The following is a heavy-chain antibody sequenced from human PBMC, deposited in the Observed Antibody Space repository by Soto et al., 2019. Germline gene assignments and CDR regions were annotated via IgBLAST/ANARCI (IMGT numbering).Heavy chain of an antibody. CDR3: ARLASSYYYDSSGYLPDY. Sequence: ASVKFSCKASGYTFTSYGISWVRQAPGQGFEWMGWISAYNGNTNYAQKLQGRVTMTTDTSTSTAYMELRSLRSDDTAVYYCARLASSYYYDSSGYLPDYWGQGTLVTSPQ. D-gene: IGHD3-22*01. V-gene: IGHV1-18*04. CDR2: ISAYNGNT. J-gene: IGHJ4*02. CDR1: GYTFTSYG.